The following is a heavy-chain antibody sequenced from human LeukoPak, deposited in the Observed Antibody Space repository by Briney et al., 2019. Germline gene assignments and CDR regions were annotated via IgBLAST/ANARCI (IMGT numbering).Heavy chain of an antibody. CDR1: GYTFTSYG. CDR3: ARASRIVVVPAARGRESGAAQHYYYYYYMDV. D-gene: IGHD2-2*01. V-gene: IGHV1-18*01. Sequence: GASVKVSCKASGYTFTSYGISWVRQAPGQGLEWMGWISAYNGNTNYAQKLQGRVTMTTDTSTSTAYMELRSLRSDDTAVYYCARASRIVVVPAARGRESGAAQHYYYYYYMDVWGKGTTVTVSS. J-gene: IGHJ6*03. CDR2: ISAYNGNT.